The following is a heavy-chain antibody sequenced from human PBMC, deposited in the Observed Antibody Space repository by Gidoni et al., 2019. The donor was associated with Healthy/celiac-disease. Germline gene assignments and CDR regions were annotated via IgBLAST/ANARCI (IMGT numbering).Heavy chain of an antibody. J-gene: IGHJ4*02. Sequence: EVQLVESGGGLVQPGGSLSISCSASGFTFRSYAMHWARPAPGKGLEYVSAISSNGGSTYYADSVKGRFTISRDNSKNTLYLQMSSLRAEDTAVYYCVKAGGWTKDTAMTGRWPRGDADFDYWGQGTLVTVSS. CDR3: VKAGGWTKDTAMTGRWPRGDADFDY. CDR1: GFTFRSYA. D-gene: IGHD5-18*01. CDR2: ISSNGGST. V-gene: IGHV3-64D*09.